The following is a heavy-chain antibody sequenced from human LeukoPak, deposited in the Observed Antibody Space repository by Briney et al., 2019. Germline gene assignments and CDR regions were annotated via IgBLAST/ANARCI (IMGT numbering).Heavy chain of an antibody. CDR3: AKDRYGDYGPFDN. V-gene: IGHV3-30*18. D-gene: IGHD4-17*01. J-gene: IGHJ3*02. Sequence: GGSLRLSCVASGFNFNSHGMHWVRQAPGKGLEWVALIPSDGSYTYYADSVKGRFTISRDNSKNTLSLQMNSVRPDDTAVYYCAKDRYGDYGPFDNWGQGTMVTVSS. CDR1: GFNFNSHG. CDR2: IPSDGSYT.